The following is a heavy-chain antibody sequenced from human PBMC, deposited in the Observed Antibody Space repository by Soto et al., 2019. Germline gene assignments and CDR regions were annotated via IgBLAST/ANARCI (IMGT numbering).Heavy chain of an antibody. CDR2: IYYSGTT. J-gene: IGHJ6*02. V-gene: IGHV4-31*03. D-gene: IGHD1-26*01. Sequence: QVQLQESGPGLVKPSQTLSLTCSVPGGSFSSDSFIWSWVRQLPGKGLEWIGYIYYSGTTYYNPSLKGRVIMSVDTSKNQFSLKLSSVTAADTAVYYCARDHKWDGMDVWGQGTTVTVSS. CDR3: ARDHKWDGMDV. CDR1: GGSFSSDSFI.